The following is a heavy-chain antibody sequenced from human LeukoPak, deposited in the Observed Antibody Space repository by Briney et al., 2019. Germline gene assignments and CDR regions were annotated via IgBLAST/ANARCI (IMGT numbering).Heavy chain of an antibody. Sequence: SLRLSCTVSGFTFGDYAISWVRQAPGKGLEWVGFIRTKGYGGTAEYGASVKDRFIISRDDSSSFAYLQMNSLKSEDTAVYYCTRLRYFYGSGSYSFFDYWGQGTLVTVSS. CDR3: TRLRYFYGSGSYSFFDY. CDR1: GFTFGDYA. J-gene: IGHJ4*02. CDR2: IRTKGYGGTA. V-gene: IGHV3-49*04. D-gene: IGHD3-10*01.